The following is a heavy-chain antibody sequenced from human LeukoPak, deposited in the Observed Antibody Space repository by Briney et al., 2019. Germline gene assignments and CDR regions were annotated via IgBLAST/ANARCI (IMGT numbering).Heavy chain of an antibody. J-gene: IGHJ4*02. CDR1: GFTFSSYS. CDR3: ARDDGGSDPYFDY. V-gene: IGHV3-21*01. Sequence: GGSLRLSCAASGFTFSSYSMNWVRQAPGKGLEWVSSISSSSSYIYYADSVKGRFTISRDNAKNSLYLQMNSLRAEDTAVYYCARDDGGSDPYFDYWGQGTLVTVPS. D-gene: IGHD1-26*01. CDR2: ISSSSSYI.